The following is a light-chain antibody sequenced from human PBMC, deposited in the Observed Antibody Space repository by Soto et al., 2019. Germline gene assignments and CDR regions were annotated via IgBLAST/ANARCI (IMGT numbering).Light chain of an antibody. CDR1: SSDLRGYNY. V-gene: IGLV2-14*01. J-gene: IGLJ3*02. CDR3: SSYRDSSTLLV. CDR2: EVT. Sequence: QSALTQPASVSGSPGQSITISCTETSSDLRGYNYDSWYQHHPGKAPKLIIYEVTERPSGVSNRFSGSKSGNTASLTISGLQAEDEADYYCSSYRDSSTLLVFGGGTKLTVL.